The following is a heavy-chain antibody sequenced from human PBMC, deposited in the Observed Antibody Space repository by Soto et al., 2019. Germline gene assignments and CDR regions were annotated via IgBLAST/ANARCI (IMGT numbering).Heavy chain of an antibody. CDR2: ISGSGGST. D-gene: IGHD6-19*01. V-gene: IGHV3-23*01. CDR1: GFTFSSYA. CDR3: AKDPRGWYFSYYYYMDV. J-gene: IGHJ6*03. Sequence: GGSLRLSCAASGFTFSSYAMSWVRQAPGKGLEWVSAISGSGGSTYYADSVKGRFTISRDNSKNTLYLQMNSLRAEDTAVYYCAKDPRGWYFSYYYYMDVWGKGTTVTV.